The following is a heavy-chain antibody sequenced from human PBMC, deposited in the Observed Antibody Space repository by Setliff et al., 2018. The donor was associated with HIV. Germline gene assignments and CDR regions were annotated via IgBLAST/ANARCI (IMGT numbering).Heavy chain of an antibody. Sequence: PGGSLRLSCAASGFSFSNSWMTWVRQAPGKGLEWVATIKEDGREKYYVGSVKGRFTTSRDNAKRSLYLQMNRLKTDDTAFYYCATFADGPDSWGQGTLVTVS. CDR1: GFSFSNSW. V-gene: IGHV3-7*01. CDR2: IKEDGREK. CDR3: ATFADGPDS. J-gene: IGHJ4*02. D-gene: IGHD3-3*01.